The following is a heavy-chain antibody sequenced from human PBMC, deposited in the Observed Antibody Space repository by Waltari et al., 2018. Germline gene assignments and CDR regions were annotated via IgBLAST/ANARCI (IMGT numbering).Heavy chain of an antibody. CDR2: INPNSGGT. CDR3: ARNYYDSSGYEIWFDP. D-gene: IGHD3-22*01. CDR1: GYTFTGYY. J-gene: IGHJ5*02. Sequence: QVQLVQSGAEVKKPGASVKVSCKASGYTFTGYYMHWVRQAPGQGLEWMGRINPNSGGTNYAQKFQGRVTMTRDTSISTAYMELSRLRSDDTAVYYCARNYYDSSGYEIWFDPWGQGTLVTVSS. V-gene: IGHV1-2*06.